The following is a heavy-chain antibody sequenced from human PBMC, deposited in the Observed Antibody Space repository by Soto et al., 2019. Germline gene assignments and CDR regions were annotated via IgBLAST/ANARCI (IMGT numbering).Heavy chain of an antibody. CDR2: VNPILSLS. V-gene: IGHV1-69*02. CDR3: ATSYGSGYRAFDY. Sequence: QVQLVQSGAEVKRPGYSVMVSCKDSGDTFSFYSINWGRQAPGLGLEWMGRVNPILSLSNYAQRFQGRVTMTADKSTSTAYMVISSLRSEDTAIYYGATSYGSGYRAFDYWGQGAQVIVSS. D-gene: IGHD3-10*01. J-gene: IGHJ4*02. CDR1: GDTFSFYS.